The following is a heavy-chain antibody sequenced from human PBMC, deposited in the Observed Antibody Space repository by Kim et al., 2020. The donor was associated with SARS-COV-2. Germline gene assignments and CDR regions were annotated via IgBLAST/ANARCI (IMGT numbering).Heavy chain of an antibody. Sequence: GGSLRLSCAASGFTFSDYYMSWIRQAPGKGLEWVSYISSSSSYTNYADSVKGRFTISRDNAKNSLYLQMNSLRAEDTDVYYCASLGPYYYGSGSNYGMDVWGQGTTVTVSS. D-gene: IGHD3-10*01. V-gene: IGHV3-11*03. CDR3: ASLGPYYYGSGSNYGMDV. CDR1: GFTFSDYY. J-gene: IGHJ6*02. CDR2: ISSSSSYT.